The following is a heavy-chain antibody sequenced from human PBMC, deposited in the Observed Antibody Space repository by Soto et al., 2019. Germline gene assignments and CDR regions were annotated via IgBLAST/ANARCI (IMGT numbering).Heavy chain of an antibody. J-gene: IGHJ4*02. V-gene: IGHV4-30-4*01. CDR1: GGSISSGDYY. CDR3: VRDRSNSPDYFDY. D-gene: IGHD6-6*01. CDR2: IYYNGRT. Sequence: SETLSLTCTVSGGSISSGDYYWSWIRQPPGKGLEWIGYIYYNGRTDYNPSLKSRVIISIDTSKNQFSLNLNSVSAADTAVYYCVRDRSNSPDYFDYWGQGTRVTVSS.